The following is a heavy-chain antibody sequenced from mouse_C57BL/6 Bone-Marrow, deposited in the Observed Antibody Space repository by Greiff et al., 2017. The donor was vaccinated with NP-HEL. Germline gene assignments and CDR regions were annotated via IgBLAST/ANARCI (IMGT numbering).Heavy chain of an antibody. CDR2: IYPRSGNT. CDR3: ARWYGSSPWFAY. D-gene: IGHD1-1*01. V-gene: IGHV1-81*01. Sequence: LQESGAELARPGASVKLSCKASGYTFTSYGISWVKQRTGQGLEWIGEIYPRSGNTYYNEKFKGKATLTADKSSSTAYMELRSLTSEDSAVYFCARWYGSSPWFAYWGQGTLVTVSA. CDR1: GYTFTSYG. J-gene: IGHJ3*01.